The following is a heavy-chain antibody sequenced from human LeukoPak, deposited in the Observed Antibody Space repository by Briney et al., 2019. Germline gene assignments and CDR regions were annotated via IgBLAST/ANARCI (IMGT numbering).Heavy chain of an antibody. D-gene: IGHD2-8*01. CDR3: ARGGGAASMYAFDI. J-gene: IGHJ3*02. CDR1: GGSFSGYY. CDR2: INHSGST. Sequence: SETLSLTCALHGGSFSGYYWSWIRQPPGKGLEWIGEINHSGSTNYNPSLKSRVTISVDTSKNHFSLKLSSVTAADTAVYYCARGGGAASMYAFDIWGQGTMVTVSS. V-gene: IGHV4-34*01.